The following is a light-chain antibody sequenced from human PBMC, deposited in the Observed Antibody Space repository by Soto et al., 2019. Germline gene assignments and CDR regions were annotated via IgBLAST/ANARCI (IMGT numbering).Light chain of an antibody. Sequence: QSVLTQPPSVSGARGQTVTISCTGSSSNIGAGYDVHWYQQLPGTAPKLLIYGNSNRPSGVPDRFSGSKSGTSASLAITGLQAEDEADYYCQSYDSSLSGVVFGGGTKLTVL. V-gene: IGLV1-40*01. J-gene: IGLJ2*01. CDR2: GNS. CDR1: SSNIGAGYD. CDR3: QSYDSSLSGVV.